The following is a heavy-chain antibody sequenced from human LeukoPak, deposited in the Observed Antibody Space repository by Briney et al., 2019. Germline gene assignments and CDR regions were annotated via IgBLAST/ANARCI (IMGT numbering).Heavy chain of an antibody. CDR2: IYAGDTI. CDR3: AKGTLGSCSGVTCYEFDY. V-gene: IGHV3-66*01. CDR1: GFSVSNNY. D-gene: IGHD2-8*02. Sequence: GGSLRLSCVVSGFSVSNNYVSWVRQAPGKGLEWVSVIYAGDTIKYADSVKGRFTISRDNSKNTVYLQMNSLRAEDTALYYCAKGTLGSCSGVTCYEFDYWGQGTLVTVSS. J-gene: IGHJ4*02.